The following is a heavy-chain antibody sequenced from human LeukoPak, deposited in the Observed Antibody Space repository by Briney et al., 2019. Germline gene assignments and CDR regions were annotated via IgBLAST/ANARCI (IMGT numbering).Heavy chain of an antibody. Sequence: SETLSLTCAVYGGSFSGYYWSWIRQPPGKGLEWIGEINHSGSTNYNPSLKSRVTISVDTSKNQFSLKLSSVTAADTAVYYCARGGGYCSSTSCYYFGYWGQGTLVTVSS. CDR1: GGSFSGYY. J-gene: IGHJ4*02. D-gene: IGHD2-2*01. V-gene: IGHV4-34*01. CDR2: INHSGST. CDR3: ARGGGYCSSTSCYYFGY.